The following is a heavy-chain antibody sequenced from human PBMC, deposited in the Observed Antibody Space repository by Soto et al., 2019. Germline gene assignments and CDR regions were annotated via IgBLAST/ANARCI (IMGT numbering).Heavy chain of an antibody. Sequence: EVRLLESGGTLVQPGGSLRLSCVASGLTFSIYAMSWVRQFPGKGLEWVSSICAKGDITKYADSLKGRFTVSRDNFGDTLYLEMNRLRAEDTDVYYCATSIETTYCSGTSCYDWGEYFQLWCQGTLVTGSS. V-gene: IGHV3-23*01. J-gene: IGHJ1*01. CDR3: ATSIETTYCSGTSCYDWGEYFQL. D-gene: IGHD2-15*01. CDR1: GLTFSIYA. CDR2: ICAKGDIT.